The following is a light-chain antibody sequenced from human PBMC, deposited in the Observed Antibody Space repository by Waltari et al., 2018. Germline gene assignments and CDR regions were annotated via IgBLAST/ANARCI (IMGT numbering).Light chain of an antibody. CDR3: AAWDDSLSGLWV. Sequence: QSVLTQPPSASGTPGQRVTIPCSGSSSNVGSNVVNWSQQLPGTAPKLLMYSNDQRPSGVPDRFSGSKSGTSASLAISGLQSEDEADYYCAAWDDSLSGLWVFGGGTKLTVL. CDR1: SSNVGSNV. CDR2: SND. J-gene: IGLJ3*02. V-gene: IGLV1-44*01.